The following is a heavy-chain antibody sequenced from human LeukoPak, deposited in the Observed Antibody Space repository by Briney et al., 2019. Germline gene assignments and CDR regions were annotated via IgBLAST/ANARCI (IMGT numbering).Heavy chain of an antibody. V-gene: IGHV3-23*01. CDR1: GFTFSSYA. D-gene: IGHD2-2*01. J-gene: IGHJ4*02. Sequence: GGSLRLSCAASGFTFSSYAMSWVRQAPGKGLEWVSAISGSGGSTYYADSVKGRFTISRDNSKNTLYLQMNSLRAEDTAVYYCARGDCTSTSCYRLDYWGQGTLVTVSS. CDR2: ISGSGGST. CDR3: ARGDCTSTSCYRLDY.